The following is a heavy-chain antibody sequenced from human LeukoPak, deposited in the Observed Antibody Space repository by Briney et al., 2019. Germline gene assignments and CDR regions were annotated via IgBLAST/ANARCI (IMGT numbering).Heavy chain of an antibody. D-gene: IGHD5-18*01. CDR2: IYYSKNT. CDR3: VSPRGFSYGYFDY. Sequence: SETLSLTCTVSGGSISSSSAYWGWIRQPPGKGLEWIGSIYYSKNTYYNPSLKSRVTISADTSKNQFSLTLGSVSATDTAVYYCVSPRGFSYGYFDYWAQGTLVTVSS. J-gene: IGHJ4*02. CDR1: GGSISSSSAY. V-gene: IGHV4-39*01.